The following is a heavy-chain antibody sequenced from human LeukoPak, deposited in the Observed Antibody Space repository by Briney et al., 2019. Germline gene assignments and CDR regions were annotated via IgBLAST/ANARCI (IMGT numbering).Heavy chain of an antibody. CDR2: ITGSRSYR. J-gene: IGHJ4*02. D-gene: IGHD3-22*01. V-gene: IGHV3-21*01. Sequence: GGSLRLSCAASGFTFSSYTMNWVRQAPGKGLEWVSSITGSRSYRYYADSVKGRFTISRDNAKNSLYLQMNSLRAEDTAVYYCARALIVVVPVDYWGQGTLVTVSS. CDR3: ARALIVVVPVDY. CDR1: GFTFSSYT.